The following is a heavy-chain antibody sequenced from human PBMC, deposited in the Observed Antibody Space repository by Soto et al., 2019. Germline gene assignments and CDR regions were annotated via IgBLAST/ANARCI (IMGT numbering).Heavy chain of an antibody. CDR2: ISYDGSNK. CDR3: ASPLSWLQSHRSLDY. J-gene: IGHJ4*02. V-gene: IGHV3-30-3*01. CDR1: GFTFSSYA. Sequence: PXGSLRLSCAASGFTFSSYAMHWVRQAPGKGLEWVAVISYDGSNKYYADSVKGRFTISRDNSKNTLYLQMNSLRAEDTAVYYCASPLSWLQSHRSLDYWGQGTLVTVSS. D-gene: IGHD5-12*01.